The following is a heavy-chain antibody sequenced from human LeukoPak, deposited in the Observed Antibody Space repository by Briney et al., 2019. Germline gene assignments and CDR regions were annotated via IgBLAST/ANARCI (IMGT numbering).Heavy chain of an antibody. D-gene: IGHD3-10*01. CDR1: GYTFTSYA. Sequence: ASVKVSCKASGYTFTSYAMHWVRQAPGQRLEWMGWINTGNGNTKYAQKFQGRVTMTEDTSTDTAYMELSSLRSEDTAVYYCATDRRRRFGELSVPPPRYWGQGTLVTVSS. CDR2: INTGNGNT. J-gene: IGHJ4*02. V-gene: IGHV1-3*04. CDR3: ATDRRRRFGELSVPPPRY.